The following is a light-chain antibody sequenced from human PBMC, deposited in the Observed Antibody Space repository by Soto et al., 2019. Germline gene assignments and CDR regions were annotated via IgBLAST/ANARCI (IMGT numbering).Light chain of an antibody. CDR1: QRITSW. Sequence: DIQMTQSPSTLSASVGDRVNITCRASQRITSWLAWYQQNPGKAPNILIYDSSSLDTAVPSRFSGSGSGTEFTLTFSSLQPDDFGTYYCQQYFSYPYTFGHGTKLEIK. J-gene: IGKJ2*01. V-gene: IGKV1-5*01. CDR3: QQYFSYPYT. CDR2: DSS.